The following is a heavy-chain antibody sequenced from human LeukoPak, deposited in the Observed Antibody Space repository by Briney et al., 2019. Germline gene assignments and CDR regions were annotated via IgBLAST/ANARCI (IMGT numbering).Heavy chain of an antibody. D-gene: IGHD2-2*01. J-gene: IGHJ4*02. CDR3: ARDLGYCSSTSCYD. Sequence: ASVKVSCKASGGSFSSYTISWVRQAPGRGLEWMGRINPILGIANYAQKFKGRVTITADKSTSTAYMELSSLRSEDTAVYYCARDLGYCSSTSCYDWGQGTLVTVSS. V-gene: IGHV1-69*04. CDR1: GGSFSSYT. CDR2: INPILGIA.